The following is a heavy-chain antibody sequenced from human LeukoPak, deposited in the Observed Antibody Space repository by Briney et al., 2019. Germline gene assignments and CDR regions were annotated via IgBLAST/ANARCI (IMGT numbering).Heavy chain of an antibody. J-gene: IGHJ4*02. CDR2: ISGSGGKT. V-gene: IGHV3-23*01. D-gene: IGHD3-22*01. CDR1: GFTFSSYA. CDR3: VKDLSYYDSSGYYRLFDS. Sequence: PGGSLRLSCAASGFTFSSYAMSWVRQAPGKGLEWVSVISGSGGKTYYADSVKGRFTISRDNSKNTVYLQMNSLRAEDTAVYYCVKDLSYYDSSGYYRLFDSWGQGTLVTVSS.